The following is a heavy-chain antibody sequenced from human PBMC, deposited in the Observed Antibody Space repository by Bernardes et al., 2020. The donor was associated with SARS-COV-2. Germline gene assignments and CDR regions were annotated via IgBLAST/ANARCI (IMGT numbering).Heavy chain of an antibody. Sequence: SETLSLTCVVSGDSISSSYWWSWVRQPPGKGLEWIGEIYDGDNPYYNPSLKSRVTISLDKSRNQFSLNLNSVTAADTAVYYCARRYKSSWFVGPLDNWSQGTLVIVSS. CDR3: ARRYKSSWFVGPLDN. CDR1: GDSISSSYW. J-gene: IGHJ4*02. D-gene: IGHD6-19*01. CDR2: IYDGDNP. V-gene: IGHV4-4*02.